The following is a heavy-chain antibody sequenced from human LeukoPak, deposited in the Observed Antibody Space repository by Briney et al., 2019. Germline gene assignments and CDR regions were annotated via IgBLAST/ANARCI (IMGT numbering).Heavy chain of an antibody. CDR2: IWYDGSNK. CDR3: ARDRYSYGYGPNFDY. CDR1: GFTFSSYG. Sequence: GGSLRLSCAASGFTFSSYGMHWVRQAPGKGLEWVAVIWYDGSNKYYADSVKGRFTISRDNSKNTLYLQMNSLRAEDTAVYYCARDRYSYGYGPNFDYWGQGTLVTVSS. V-gene: IGHV3-33*01. J-gene: IGHJ4*02. D-gene: IGHD5-18*01.